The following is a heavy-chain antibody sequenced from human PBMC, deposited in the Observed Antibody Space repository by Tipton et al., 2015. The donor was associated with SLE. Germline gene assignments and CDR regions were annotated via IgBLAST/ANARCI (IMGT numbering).Heavy chain of an antibody. V-gene: IGHV4-38-2*01. D-gene: IGHD1-14*01. CDR3: ATHVAESPWASTKDIYYFDS. J-gene: IGHJ4*02. Sequence: QLVQSGPEVKPSETLSLSCDVSGFSISSGYYWGWVRQPPGKGLEWIGEIYHSGTTNYNPSLKSRVTISVDKSKNHFSLKLDSVSAADAAVYYCATHVAESPWASTKDIYYFDSWGQGTLVTVSS. CDR2: IYHSGTT. CDR1: GFSISSGYY.